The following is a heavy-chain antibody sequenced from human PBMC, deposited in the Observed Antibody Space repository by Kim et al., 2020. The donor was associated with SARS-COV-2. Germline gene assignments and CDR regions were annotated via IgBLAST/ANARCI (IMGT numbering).Heavy chain of an antibody. CDR1: GFTFGDYA. J-gene: IGHJ6*02. CDR2: IRSKAYGGTT. V-gene: IGHV3-49*04. CDR3: TRVLELARGWYYYYGMDV. Sequence: GGSLRLSCTASGFTFGDYAMSWVRQAPGKGLEWVGFIRSKAYGGTTEYAASVKGRFTISRDDSKSIAYLQMNSLKTEDTAVYYCTRVLELARGWYYYYGMDVWGQGTTVTVSS. D-gene: IGHD1-7*01.